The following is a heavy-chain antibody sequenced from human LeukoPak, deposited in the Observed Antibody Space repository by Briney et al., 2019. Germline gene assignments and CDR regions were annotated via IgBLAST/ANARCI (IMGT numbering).Heavy chain of an antibody. J-gene: IGHJ6*03. CDR2: IYSGGST. V-gene: IGHV3-66*02. Sequence: PGGSLRLSCAASGFTVSSNYMSWVRQAPGKGLEWVSVIYSGGSTYYADSVKGRFTISRDNSKNTLYLQMNSLRAEDTAVYYCASKHYYDGSGYWYYYYYYMDVWGKGTTVTVSS. CDR3: ASKHYYDGSGYWYYYYYYMDV. D-gene: IGHD3-22*01. CDR1: GFTVSSNY.